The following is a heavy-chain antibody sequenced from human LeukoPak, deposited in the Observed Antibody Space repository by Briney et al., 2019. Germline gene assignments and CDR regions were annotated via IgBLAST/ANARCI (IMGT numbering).Heavy chain of an antibody. J-gene: IGHJ4*02. V-gene: IGHV3-23*01. Sequence: PGGSLRLSCAASGFTFSAYAMCWVRQAPGKGLEWVSAISGVDGTTYYADSVKGRFTISRDNSMNTLYLQMNSLRAEDTAVYYCARPDGYNGPYFDYWGQGTLVTVSS. CDR3: ARPDGYNGPYFDY. CDR1: GFTFSAYA. CDR2: ISGVDGTT. D-gene: IGHD5-24*01.